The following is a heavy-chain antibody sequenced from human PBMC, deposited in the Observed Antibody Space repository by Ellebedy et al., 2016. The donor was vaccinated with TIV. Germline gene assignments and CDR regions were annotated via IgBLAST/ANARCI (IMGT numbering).Heavy chain of an antibody. Sequence: AASVKVSCKASGYTFASYYINWVRQANGQGLEWMGWMNPKSGNTGYAQKFQGRVTMTRNTSISTAFMELSSLRSEDTAVYYCARGRRDNWSSYLFDHWGQGTLVPVSS. CDR1: GYTFASYY. D-gene: IGHD1-1*01. J-gene: IGHJ4*02. V-gene: IGHV1-8*01. CDR2: MNPKSGNT. CDR3: ARGRRDNWSSYLFDH.